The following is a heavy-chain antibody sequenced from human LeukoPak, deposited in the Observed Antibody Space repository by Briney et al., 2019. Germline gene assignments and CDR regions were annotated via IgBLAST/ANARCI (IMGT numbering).Heavy chain of an antibody. Sequence: GGSLRLSCSASGFSFSAYAMHWVRQAPGRGLEYVSAIGPSETSTYFADSVKGRFTISRDNSKNTVYLQMSSLRTEDTAVYFCTGSTTGYYSYWGQGTLVTVSS. D-gene: IGHD3-9*01. CDR3: TGSTTGYYSY. CDR2: IGPSETST. J-gene: IGHJ4*02. V-gene: IGHV3-64D*06. CDR1: GFSFSAYA.